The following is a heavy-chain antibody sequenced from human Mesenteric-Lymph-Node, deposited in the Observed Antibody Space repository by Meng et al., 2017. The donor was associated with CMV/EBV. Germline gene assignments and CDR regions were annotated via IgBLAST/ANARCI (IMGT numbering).Heavy chain of an antibody. J-gene: IGHJ5*02. V-gene: IGHV4-61*07. Sequence: GASVSNVAYYWSWIRQPPGKGLEWIGYVYHTGTTKYNPSLKSRVTLSVDTSKNQFSLKMTSVTAADTAVYYCARQIYDTSGEGWFDPWGQGTLVTVSS. CDR2: VYHTGTT. D-gene: IGHD3-16*01. CDR1: GASVSNVAYY. CDR3: ARQIYDTSGEGWFDP.